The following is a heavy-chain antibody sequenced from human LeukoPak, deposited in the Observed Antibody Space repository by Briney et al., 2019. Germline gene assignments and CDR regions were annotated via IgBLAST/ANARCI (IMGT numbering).Heavy chain of an antibody. D-gene: IGHD2-15*01. V-gene: IGHV4-4*02. CDR3: ARAFLVGYSPEEYFFDY. J-gene: IGHJ4*02. CDR1: GGSISSYY. Sequence: SETLSLTCTVSGGSISSYYWSWVRQPPGKGLECIGEIYHSGTTNYNPSLKSRVTISVDESKNQFSLKLNSVTAADTAVYYCARAFLVGYSPEEYFFDYWGQGTLVTVSS. CDR2: IYHSGTT.